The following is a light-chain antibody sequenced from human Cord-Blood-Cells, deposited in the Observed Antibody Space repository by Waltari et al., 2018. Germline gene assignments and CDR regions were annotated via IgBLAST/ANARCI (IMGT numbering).Light chain of an antibody. Sequence: DIQMTQSPSSLSASVGDRVTITCRASQSISSYLNWYQQKPGKAPKLLIYDASSLQSGVPSRFSGRGSGTDFTLTISTLQPEDFATYYCQQSYSTPHTFGQGTTLEIK. CDR1: QSISSY. V-gene: IGKV1-39*01. J-gene: IGKJ2*01. CDR2: DAS. CDR3: QQSYSTPHT.